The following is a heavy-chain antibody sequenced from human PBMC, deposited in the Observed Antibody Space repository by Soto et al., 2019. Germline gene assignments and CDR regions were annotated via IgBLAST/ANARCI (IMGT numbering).Heavy chain of an antibody. CDR3: ARGGYYDFWSGYLGSDY. CDR1: GYTFTSYG. Sequence: ASVKVSCKASGYTFTSYGISWVRQAPGQGLEWMGWISAYNGNTNYAQKLQGRVTMTTDTSTSTAYMELRSLRSDDTAVYYCARGGYYDFWSGYLGSDYWGQGTLVTVSS. D-gene: IGHD3-3*01. CDR2: ISAYNGNT. V-gene: IGHV1-18*01. J-gene: IGHJ4*02.